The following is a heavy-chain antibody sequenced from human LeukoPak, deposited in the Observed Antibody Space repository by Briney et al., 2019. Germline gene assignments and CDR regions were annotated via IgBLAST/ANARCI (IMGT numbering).Heavy chain of an antibody. CDR1: GYTFTSYY. J-gene: IGHJ4*02. CDR3: ARGALYSDYFDY. CDR2: INPNSGGT. V-gene: IGHV1-2*02. Sequence: PEASVKVSCKASGYTFTSYYMHWVRQAPGQGLEWMGWINPNSGGTNYAQKFQGGVTMTRDTSISTAYMELSRLRSDDTAVYYCARGALYSDYFDYWGQGTLVTVSS. D-gene: IGHD2-21*01.